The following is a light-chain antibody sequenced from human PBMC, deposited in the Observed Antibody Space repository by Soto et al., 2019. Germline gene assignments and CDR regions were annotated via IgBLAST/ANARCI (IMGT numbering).Light chain of an antibody. CDR2: KAS. Sequence: DIQMTQSPSTLSGSVGDRVTITCRASQTISSWLAWYQQKPGKAPKLLIYKASTLKSGVPSRFSGSGSGTDFTLTISSLQPEDFATYYCQQAYRIPPTFGQGTRLEIK. CDR3: QQAYRIPPT. CDR1: QTISSW. J-gene: IGKJ5*01. V-gene: IGKV1-5*03.